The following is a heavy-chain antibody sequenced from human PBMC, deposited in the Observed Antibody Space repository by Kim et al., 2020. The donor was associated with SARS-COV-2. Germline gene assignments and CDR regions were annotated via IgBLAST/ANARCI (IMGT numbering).Heavy chain of an antibody. Sequence: STTYTPALKSRVTISVDTSKNQFSLKLSSVTAADTAVYYCARKLGYGMDVWAKGPRSPSP. CDR3: ARKLGYGMDV. CDR2: ST. V-gene: IGHV4-59*01. J-gene: IGHJ6*02.